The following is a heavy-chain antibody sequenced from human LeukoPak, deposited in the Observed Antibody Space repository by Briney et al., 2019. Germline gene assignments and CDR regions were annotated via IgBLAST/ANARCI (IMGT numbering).Heavy chain of an antibody. D-gene: IGHD5-18*01. CDR3: GKTTTGYSSGQKPAWPVDS. CDR2: IFGSGGST. J-gene: IGHJ4*02. V-gene: IGHV3-23*01. Sequence: GGSLRLSCEASGFTFGSYAMYWVRQAPGKGLEWVAGIFGSGGSTHYADSVRGRFTISRDNSKNTVYLQINSLRADDTAVYYCGKTTTGYSSGQKPAWPVDSWEQGTLVTVSS. CDR1: GFTFGSYA.